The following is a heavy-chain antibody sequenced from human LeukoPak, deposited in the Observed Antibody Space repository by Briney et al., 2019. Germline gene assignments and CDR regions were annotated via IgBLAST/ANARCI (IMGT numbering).Heavy chain of an antibody. CDR1: GFTFSSYW. V-gene: IGHV3-7*01. J-gene: IGHJ4*02. Sequence: GGSLRLSCAASGFTFSSYWMSWVRQAPGKGLEWVANIKQDGSEKYYVDSVKGRFTISRDNAKSSLYLQMNSLRAEDTAVYYCARLVSGNFLTGFDYWGQGILVTVSS. CDR3: ARLVSGNFLTGFDY. CDR2: IKQDGSEK. D-gene: IGHD3/OR15-3a*01.